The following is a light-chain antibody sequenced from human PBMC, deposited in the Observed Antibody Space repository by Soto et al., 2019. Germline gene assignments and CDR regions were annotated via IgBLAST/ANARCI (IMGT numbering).Light chain of an antibody. J-gene: IGKJ4*01. CDR1: QSVSSSY. CDR2: GAS. Sequence: EMVLTQSPGTLSLSPGERATLSCRASQSVSSSYLAWDQQKPGQAPRLLIYGASSRATGIPNRFSGSGSGTVFTPTISRLAPEDFAVYYCQQYGISPTFGGGTKVEIK. V-gene: IGKV3-20*01. CDR3: QQYGISPT.